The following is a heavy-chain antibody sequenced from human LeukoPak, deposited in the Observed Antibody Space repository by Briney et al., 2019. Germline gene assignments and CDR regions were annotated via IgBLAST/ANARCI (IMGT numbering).Heavy chain of an antibody. Sequence: SSGKLSCKALGATFTTYAITRGPQAAGQGLEWMGGIIPIFRTANHAHKFQGRVTITAAESTSTAYMELSSLRSEDTDVYYCARDPITVTTGGRYYYYGMDVWGKGTTVTVSS. D-gene: IGHD4-11*01. J-gene: IGHJ6*04. V-gene: IGHV1-69*01. CDR3: ARDPITVTTGGRYYYYGMDV. CDR1: GATFTTYA. CDR2: IIPIFRTA.